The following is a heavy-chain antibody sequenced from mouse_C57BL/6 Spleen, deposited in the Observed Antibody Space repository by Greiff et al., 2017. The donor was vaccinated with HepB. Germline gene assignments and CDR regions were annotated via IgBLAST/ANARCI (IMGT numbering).Heavy chain of an antibody. D-gene: IGHD4-1*02. CDR3: TRPQLGQWYFDV. Sequence: VQLQQSGAELVRPGASVTLSCKASGYTFTDYEMHWVKQTPVHGLEWIGAIDPETGGTAYNQKFKGKAILTADKSSSTAYMELRSLTSEDSAVYYCTRPQLGQWYFDVWGTGTTVTVSS. V-gene: IGHV1-15*01. J-gene: IGHJ1*03. CDR2: IDPETGGT. CDR1: GYTFTDYE.